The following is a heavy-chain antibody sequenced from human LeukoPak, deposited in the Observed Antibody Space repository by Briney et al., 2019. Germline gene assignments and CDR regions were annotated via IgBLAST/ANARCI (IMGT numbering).Heavy chain of an antibody. CDR2: ISSSSSYI. J-gene: IGHJ4*02. V-gene: IGHV3-21*01. CDR1: GFTFSSYS. Sequence: GGSLRLSCAASGFTFSSYSMNWVRQAPGKGLEWVSSISSSSSYIYYADSVKGRFTISRDNAKNSLYLQMNSLRAEDTAVYYCATNYYDSSGVGDYWGQGTLVTVSS. CDR3: ATNYYDSSGVGDY. D-gene: IGHD3-22*01.